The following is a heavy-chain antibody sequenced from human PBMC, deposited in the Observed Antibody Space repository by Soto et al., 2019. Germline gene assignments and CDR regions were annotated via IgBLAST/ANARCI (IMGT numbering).Heavy chain of an antibody. CDR2: IYYSGNT. J-gene: IGHJ3*02. D-gene: IGHD5-12*01. V-gene: IGHV4-31*11. CDR3: ATRATMIAFDI. CDR1: SGSISSGSYY. Sequence: QVQLQESGPGLVKPSQTLSLTCAVSSGSISSGSYYWSWIRQHPGKGLEWIGYIYYSGNTYYNPSLKSRVTISVDTSKNQFSLKLSSVTAADTAVYYCATRATMIAFDIWGQGTMVTVSS.